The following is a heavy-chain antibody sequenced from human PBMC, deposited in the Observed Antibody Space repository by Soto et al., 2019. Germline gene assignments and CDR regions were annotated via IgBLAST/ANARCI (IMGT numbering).Heavy chain of an antibody. J-gene: IGHJ2*01. Sequence: QVRLQQWGAGLLKPSETLSLTCAAYGGSFSGYYWSWIRQAPGKGLEWSGEINHSGSTNYNPSNKSRVTISVDTSKNQFSLTLSSVTAADTAVYYCARGFIDSGSYFDLWGRGTLVTVSS. CDR2: INHSGST. CDR3: ARGFIDSGSYFDL. D-gene: IGHD1-26*01. CDR1: GGSFSGYY. V-gene: IGHV4-34*01.